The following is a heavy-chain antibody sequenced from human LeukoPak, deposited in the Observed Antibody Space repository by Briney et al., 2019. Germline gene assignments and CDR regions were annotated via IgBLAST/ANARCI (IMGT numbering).Heavy chain of an antibody. CDR2: INHSGST. CDR3: ARRSSGYVIFDY. V-gene: IGHV4-34*01. Sequence: SETLSLTGAVYGGSCSGYQWSWIRQPPGKGLESIGEINHSGSTNYNPSLKSRLTISVDTSKNQFSLKLSSVTAADTAVYYCARRSSGYVIFDYWGQGTLVTVSS. D-gene: IGHD5-12*01. CDR1: GGSCSGYQ. J-gene: IGHJ4*02.